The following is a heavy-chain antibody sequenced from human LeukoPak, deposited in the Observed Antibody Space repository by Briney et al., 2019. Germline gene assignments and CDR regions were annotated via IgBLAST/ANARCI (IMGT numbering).Heavy chain of an antibody. V-gene: IGHV3-30*19. J-gene: IGHJ4*02. CDR1: GFTFSSYG. CDR2: IWYDGSNK. D-gene: IGHD6-13*01. Sequence: GGSLRLSCAASGFTFSSYGMHWVRQAPGKGLEWVAVIWYDGSNKYYADSVRGRFTISRDNSKNTLYLQMHGLGAEDTAVYYCAREEEAAADFDYWGQGTLVTVSS. CDR3: AREEEAAADFDY.